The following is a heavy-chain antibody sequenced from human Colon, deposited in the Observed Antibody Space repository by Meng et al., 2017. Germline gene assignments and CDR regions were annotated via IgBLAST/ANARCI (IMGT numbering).Heavy chain of an antibody. D-gene: IGHD3-10*02. Sequence: QVPQAGTARVQHPQSPPPTCATSADSVSSNSAAWNWIRQSPSRGLEWLGRTYYRSKYYNDYALSVKSRITINPDTSKNQFSLQLNSVTPEDTAIYYCARDWGDVRGGFDFWGQGTLVTVSS. V-gene: IGHV6-1*01. CDR1: ADSVSSNSAA. CDR3: ARDWGDVRGGFDF. J-gene: IGHJ4*02. CDR2: TYYRSKYYN.